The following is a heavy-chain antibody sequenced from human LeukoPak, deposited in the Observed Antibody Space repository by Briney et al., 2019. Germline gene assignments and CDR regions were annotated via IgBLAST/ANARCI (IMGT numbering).Heavy chain of an antibody. CDR1: GGSISSYY. Sequence: SETLSLTCTVSGGSISSYYWSWIRQPPGKGLEWIGYIYYSGSTNYNPSLKSRVTISVDTSKNQFSLKLSSVTAADTAVYYCARANTVTTLDYWGQGTLVTVSS. CDR3: ARANTVTTLDY. D-gene: IGHD4-17*01. J-gene: IGHJ4*02. V-gene: IGHV4-59*12. CDR2: IYYSGST.